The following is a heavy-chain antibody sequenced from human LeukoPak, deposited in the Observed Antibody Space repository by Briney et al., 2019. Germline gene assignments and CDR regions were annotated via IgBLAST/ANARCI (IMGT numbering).Heavy chain of an antibody. CDR3: ARGLRPTGIFDY. Sequence: ASVKASCKASGYTFTSYYMHWVRQAPGQGLEWMGKINPSGGSTSYAQKFQGRVTMTRDTSTSTVYMELSSLRSEDTAVYYCARGLRPTGIFDYWGQGTLVTVSS. D-gene: IGHD4-11*01. CDR1: GYTFTSYY. J-gene: IGHJ4*02. V-gene: IGHV1-46*01. CDR2: INPSGGST.